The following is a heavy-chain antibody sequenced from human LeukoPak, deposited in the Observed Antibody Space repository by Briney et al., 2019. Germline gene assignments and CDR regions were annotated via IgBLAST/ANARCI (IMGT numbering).Heavy chain of an antibody. D-gene: IGHD5-12*01. CDR1: GFTFSSYT. CDR2: ISGSGDLT. Sequence: GGSLRLSCAASGFTFSSYTMSWVRQAPGKGLEWVSLISGSGDLTFYADSVKGRFTISRDNSENTLYLHMNSLRAEDAAVYYCAKAIEMATIGLDYWGQGTLVTVSS. V-gene: IGHV3-23*01. CDR3: AKAIEMATIGLDY. J-gene: IGHJ4*02.